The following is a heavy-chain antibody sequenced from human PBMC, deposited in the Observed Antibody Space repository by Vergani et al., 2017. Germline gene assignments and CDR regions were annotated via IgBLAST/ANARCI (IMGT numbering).Heavy chain of an antibody. Sequence: EVQLVESGGGLVQPGGSLRLPCAASGFTFSSYWMNWVRQAPGRELMWVARIKSDGSSISYADSVKGRFTISRDNAKKTLYLQMNSLRAEDTAVYFCVRDSRSYGMDVWGEGTTVTVSS. CDR2: IKSDGSSI. CDR1: GFTFSSYW. CDR3: VRDSRSYGMDV. V-gene: IGHV3-74*01. D-gene: IGHD1-14*01. J-gene: IGHJ6*04.